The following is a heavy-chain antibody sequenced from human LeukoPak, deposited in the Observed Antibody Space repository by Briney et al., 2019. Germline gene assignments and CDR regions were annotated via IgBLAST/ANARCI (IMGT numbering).Heavy chain of an antibody. CDR2: IRYDGSHQ. Sequence: GGSLRLSCAASGFTFRDNGMHWVRQAPGKGLEWVAFIRYDGSHQYSIDSVKGRFTISRDNSKNTLYLQMHSLRAEDTAVYYCVKPGMAYAFDMWGQGTMVTVSS. J-gene: IGHJ3*02. CDR3: VKPGMAYAFDM. CDR1: GFTFRDNG. D-gene: IGHD6-13*01. V-gene: IGHV3-30*02.